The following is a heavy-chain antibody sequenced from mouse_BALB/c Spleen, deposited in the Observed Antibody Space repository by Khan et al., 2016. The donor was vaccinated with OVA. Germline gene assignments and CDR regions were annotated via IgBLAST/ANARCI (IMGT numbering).Heavy chain of an antibody. D-gene: IGHD1-1*01. CDR3: ARRDYDYGRGAWFPY. CDR1: GFSLTNYG. CDR2: IWSGGST. J-gene: IGHJ3*01. V-gene: IGHV2-2*02. Sequence: VQLQESGPGLVQPSQSLSITCTVSGFSLTNYGIHWVRQSPGKGLEWLGLIWSGGSTDYNAAFISRLSISKDNSKSQVFFKMNSLQTNDTAIYYCARRDYDYGRGAWFPYWGQGTLVTVSA.